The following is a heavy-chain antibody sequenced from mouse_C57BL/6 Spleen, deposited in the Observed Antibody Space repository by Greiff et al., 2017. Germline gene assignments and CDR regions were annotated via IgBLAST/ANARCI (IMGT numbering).Heavy chain of an antibody. J-gene: IGHJ4*01. Sequence: EVQLQESGPGLVKPSQSLSLTCSVTGYSITSGYYWNWIRQFPGNKLEWMGYISYDGSNNYNPSLKNRISITRDTSKNQFFLKLNSVTTEDTATYYCARGDYSKGYYAMDYWGQGTSVTVSS. CDR2: ISYDGSN. CDR1: GYSITSGYY. D-gene: IGHD2-5*01. V-gene: IGHV3-6*01. CDR3: ARGDYSKGYYAMDY.